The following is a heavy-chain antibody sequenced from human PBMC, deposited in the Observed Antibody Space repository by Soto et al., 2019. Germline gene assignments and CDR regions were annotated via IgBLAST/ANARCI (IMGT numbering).Heavy chain of an antibody. CDR2: IKSKTDGGTT. Sequence: GGSLRLSCAATGFTFSNAWMNWVRQAPGKGLEWVGRIKSKTDGGTTDYAAPMKGRFTISRDDSKNTLYLQMNSPKTEDTAVYYCTTSYNWNSKRGMDVWGQGTTVTVSS. CDR1: GFTFSNAW. J-gene: IGHJ6*02. CDR3: TTSYNWNSKRGMDV. V-gene: IGHV3-15*07. D-gene: IGHD1-7*01.